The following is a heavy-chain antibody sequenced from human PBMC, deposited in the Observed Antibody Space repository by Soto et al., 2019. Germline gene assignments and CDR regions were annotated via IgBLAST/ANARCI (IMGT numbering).Heavy chain of an antibody. CDR2: IYPGDSDT. D-gene: IGHD4-17*01. Sequence: PGESLKISCKGSGYSFTSYWIGWVRQMPGKGLEWMGIIYPGDSDTRYSPSFQGQVTISADKSISTAYLQWSSLKASDTAMYYCARQGGDYLIHTWRNPKTYYYGMDVWGQGTTVTVSS. J-gene: IGHJ6*02. CDR3: ARQGGDYLIHTWRNPKTYYYGMDV. V-gene: IGHV5-51*01. CDR1: GYSFTSYW.